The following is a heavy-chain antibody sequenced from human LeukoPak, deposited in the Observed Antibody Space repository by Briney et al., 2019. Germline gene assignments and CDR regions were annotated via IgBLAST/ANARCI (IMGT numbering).Heavy chain of an antibody. CDR1: GGTFSSYA. D-gene: IGHD3-10*01. V-gene: IGHV1-69*04. CDR3: ASTMVRGVISPSNWLDP. J-gene: IGHJ5*02. Sequence: ASVKVPCKASGGTFSSYAISWVRQAPGQGLEWMGRIIPILGIANYAQEFQGRVTITADKSTSTAYMELSSLRSEDTAVYYCASTMVRGVISPSNWLDPWGQGTLVTVSS. CDR2: IIPILGIA.